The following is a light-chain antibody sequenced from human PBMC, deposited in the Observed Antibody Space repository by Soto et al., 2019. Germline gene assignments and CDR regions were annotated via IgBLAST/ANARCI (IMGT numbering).Light chain of an antibody. Sequence: EIVLTQSPATLSLSPGERATLSCRASQSVSSYLAWYQHKPGQAPRLLIYDASNRATGIPARFSGSGSGTGFTLTISRLEPGDFAVYYCLHRYNWPLTFGGGTKVEVK. J-gene: IGKJ4*01. CDR1: QSVSSY. CDR2: DAS. V-gene: IGKV3-11*01. CDR3: LHRYNWPLT.